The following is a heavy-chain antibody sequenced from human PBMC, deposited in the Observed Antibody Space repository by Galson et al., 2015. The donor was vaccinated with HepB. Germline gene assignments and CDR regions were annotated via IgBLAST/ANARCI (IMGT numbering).Heavy chain of an antibody. CDR2: ITGTGTT. Sequence: SLRLSCATSGFIFSSYSMNWVRQAPGKGPEWVSSITGTGTTKYADSVKGRFTISRDNAKNSLYLQMNSLRDEDTAVYYCARERSFCGDFWGLGALVIVSS. CDR1: GFIFSSYS. CDR3: ARERSFCGDF. D-gene: IGHD3-10*01. J-gene: IGHJ4*02. V-gene: IGHV3-48*02.